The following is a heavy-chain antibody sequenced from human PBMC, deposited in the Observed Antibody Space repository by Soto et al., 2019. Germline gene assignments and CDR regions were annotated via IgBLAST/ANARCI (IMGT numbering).Heavy chain of an antibody. V-gene: IGHV1-3*01. CDR2: INPANGNT. D-gene: IGHD1-26*01. CDR3: ARDLVSGSTSENEALEV. J-gene: IGHJ3*01. Sequence: QVQLVQSGAEMKKPGASVNISCQASGFTFSDTLINWVRQGPGQGLEWMGWINPANGNTRYSESFQGRVTISSLTAAATAYVSLSGLTAEDTAVYYCARDLVSGSTSENEALEVRGQGTMLTVSS. CDR1: GFTFSDTL.